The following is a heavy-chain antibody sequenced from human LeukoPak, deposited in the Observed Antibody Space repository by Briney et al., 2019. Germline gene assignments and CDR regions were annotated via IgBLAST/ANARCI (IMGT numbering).Heavy chain of an antibody. CDR1: GGSISTTGYY. CDR3: ASDKGYSNNYFDY. J-gene: IGHJ4*01. V-gene: IGHV4-39*01. CDR2: IYYSGST. D-gene: IGHD6-13*01. Sequence: SQTLSLTCTVSGGSISTTGYYWAWIRQPPGKGLEWIASIYYSGSTYYNSSLKSRVTISVDTSRNQFSLKLSSVTAADTALYYCASDKGYSNNYFDYWGQGTLVTVSS.